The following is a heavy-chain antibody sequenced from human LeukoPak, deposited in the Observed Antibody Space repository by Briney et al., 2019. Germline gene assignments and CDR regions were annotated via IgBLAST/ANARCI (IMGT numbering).Heavy chain of an antibody. D-gene: IGHD3-22*01. CDR1: GFTFSSYA. J-gene: IGHJ4*02. CDR3: ARAQPRGYYDSSGYYPLGY. Sequence: GGSLRLSCAASGFTFSSYAMSWVRQAPGKGLEWVSAISGSGGSTYYADSVKGRFTISRDNSKNTLYLQMNSLRAEDTAVYYCARAQPRGYYDSSGYYPLGYWGQGTLVTVSS. CDR2: ISGSGGST. V-gene: IGHV3-23*01.